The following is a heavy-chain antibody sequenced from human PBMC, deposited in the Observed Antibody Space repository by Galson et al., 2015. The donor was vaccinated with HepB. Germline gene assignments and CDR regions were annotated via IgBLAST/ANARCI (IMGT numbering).Heavy chain of an antibody. J-gene: IGHJ5*02. Sequence: SETLSLTCAVYGGSFSGYFWSWIRQSPGKGLEWIGETTHYGRTNYNPSLKSRVTISVDTSKNQFSLKLSSVTAADTAVYYCASEELPSITKRWFDPWGQGTLVTVSS. CDR3: ASEELPSITKRWFDP. V-gene: IGHV4-34*01. D-gene: IGHD1-7*01. CDR1: GGSFSGYF. CDR2: TTHYGRT.